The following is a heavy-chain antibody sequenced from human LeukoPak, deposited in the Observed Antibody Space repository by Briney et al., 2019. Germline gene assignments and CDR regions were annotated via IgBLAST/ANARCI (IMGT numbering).Heavy chain of an antibody. V-gene: IGHV3-74*01. J-gene: IGHJ4*02. CDR3: ARGRYYYDPLDY. CDR1: GFTFTTYW. D-gene: IGHD3-22*01. CDR2: INPDGSST. Sequence: PGGSLRLSCAASGFTFTTYWMHWVRQAPGKGLVWVSRINPDGSSTTYADSVKGRFTISRDNSKNSLFLQMSRLRAEDTAVYYCARGRYYYDPLDYWGQGTLVTVSS.